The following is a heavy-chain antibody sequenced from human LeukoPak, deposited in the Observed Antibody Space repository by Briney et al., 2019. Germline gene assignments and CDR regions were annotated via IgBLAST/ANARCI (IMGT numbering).Heavy chain of an antibody. D-gene: IGHD3-9*01. CDR3: ARGRESLLRSHFDWLLPVYYYYMDV. CDR1: GGSISSGGYY. CDR2: IYYSGST. J-gene: IGHJ6*03. V-gene: IGHV4-31*03. Sequence: SETLSLTCTVSGGSISSGGYYWSWIRQHPGKGLEWIGYIYYSGSTYYNPSLKSRVTISVDTSKNQFSLKLSSVTAADTAVYYCARGRESLLRSHFDWLLPVYYYYMDVWGKGTTVTVSS.